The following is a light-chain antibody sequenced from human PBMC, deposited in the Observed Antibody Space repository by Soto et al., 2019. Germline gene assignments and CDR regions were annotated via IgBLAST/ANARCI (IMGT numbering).Light chain of an antibody. CDR2: SNN. J-gene: IGLJ2*01. Sequence: QPVLTQPPSASGTPGQRVTISCSGSSSNIGSNYVYWYQQLPGTAPKLLIYSNNQRPSGVPDRFSGSKSGSSASLAISGLQSEDEADYYCAAWHDSLNGVLFGGGTKLTVL. CDR3: AAWHDSLNGVL. CDR1: SSNIGSNY. V-gene: IGLV1-44*01.